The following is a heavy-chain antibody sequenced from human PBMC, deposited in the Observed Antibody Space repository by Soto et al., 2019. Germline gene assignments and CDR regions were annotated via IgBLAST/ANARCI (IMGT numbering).Heavy chain of an antibody. CDR2: IYYSGST. J-gene: IGHJ4*02. CDR1: GGSISSYY. CDR3: ARILRLQFFDY. Sequence: ETLSLTCTVSGGSISSYYWSWIRQPPGKGLEWIGYIYYSGSTNYNPSLKSRVTISVDTSKNQFSLKLSSVTAADTAVYYCARILRLQFFDYWGQGTLVTVSS. V-gene: IGHV4-59*01. D-gene: IGHD4-4*01.